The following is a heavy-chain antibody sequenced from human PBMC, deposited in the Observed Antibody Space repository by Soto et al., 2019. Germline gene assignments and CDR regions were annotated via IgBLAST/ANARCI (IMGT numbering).Heavy chain of an antibody. CDR3: TTDPGDVAVAGTGAFDI. CDR1: GFTFSNAW. CDR2: IKSKTDGGTT. V-gene: IGHV3-15*07. D-gene: IGHD6-19*01. Sequence: EVQLVESGGGLVKPGGPLRLSCAASGFTFSNAWMNWVRQAPGKGLEWVGRIKSKTDGGTTDYAAPVKGRFTISRDDSKNTLYLQRNSLKTEDTAVYYCTTDPGDVAVAGTGAFDIWGQGTMVTVSS. J-gene: IGHJ3*02.